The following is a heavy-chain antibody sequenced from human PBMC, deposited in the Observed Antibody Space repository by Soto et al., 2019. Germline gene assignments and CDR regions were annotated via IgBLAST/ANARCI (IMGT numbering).Heavy chain of an antibody. Sequence: GESLKISFKGSGYSFTSYWISWVRQMPGKGLEWMGRIDPSDSYTNYSPSFQGHVTISADKSISTSYLQWSSLKASDTAMYYCARLAGDQYYYGMDVWGQGTTVTVSS. CDR3: ARLAGDQYYYGMDV. CDR1: GYSFTSYW. J-gene: IGHJ6*02. CDR2: IDPSDSYT. D-gene: IGHD4-17*01. V-gene: IGHV5-10-1*01.